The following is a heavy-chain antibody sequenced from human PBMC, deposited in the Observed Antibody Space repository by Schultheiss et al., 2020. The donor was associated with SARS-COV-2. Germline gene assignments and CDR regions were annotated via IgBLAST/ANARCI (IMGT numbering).Heavy chain of an antibody. CDR1: GGSFSGYY. CDR2: IYHSGST. D-gene: IGHD2-2*02. CDR3: ASLIGYCSSTSCYTYYYYYYMDV. Sequence: SETLSLTCAVYGGSFSGYYWSWIRQPPGKGLEWIGEIYHSGSTNYNPSLKSRVTISVDKSKNQFSLKLSSVTAADTAVYYCASLIGYCSSTSCYTYYYYYYMDVWGKGTTVTVSS. V-gene: IGHV4-34*01. J-gene: IGHJ6*03.